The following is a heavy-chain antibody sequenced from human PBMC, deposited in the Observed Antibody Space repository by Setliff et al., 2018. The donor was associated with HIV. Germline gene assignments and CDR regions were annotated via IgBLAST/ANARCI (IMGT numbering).Heavy chain of an antibody. D-gene: IGHD2-2*02. J-gene: IGHJ3*02. CDR3: ARDAAAPAAIEGAFDI. CDR2: INSDGSSI. CDR1: GFTFSGYW. Sequence: GSLRLSCEASGFTFSGYWMHWVRQAPGKELVWVSRINSDGSSISYADSVKGRFTISRDNTKNSLYLQLNSLRAEDTAVYYCARDAAAPAAIEGAFDIWGQGTMVTVSS. V-gene: IGHV3-74*01.